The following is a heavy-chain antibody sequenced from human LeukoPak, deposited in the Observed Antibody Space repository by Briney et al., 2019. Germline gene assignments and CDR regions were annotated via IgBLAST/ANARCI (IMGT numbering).Heavy chain of an antibody. Sequence: SVKVSCKASGGTFSSYAISWVRQAPGQGLEWMGRIIPIFGTANYAQKFQGRVTITTDESTGTAYMELSSLRSEDTAVYYCASGKGRSRVGYSYGFYVDAFDIWGQGTMVTVSS. CDR2: IIPIFGTA. CDR1: GGTFSSYA. J-gene: IGHJ3*02. D-gene: IGHD5-18*01. CDR3: ASGKGRSRVGYSYGFYVDAFDI. V-gene: IGHV1-69*05.